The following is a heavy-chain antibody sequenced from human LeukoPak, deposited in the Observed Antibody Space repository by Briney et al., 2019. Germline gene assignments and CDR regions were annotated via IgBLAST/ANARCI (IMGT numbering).Heavy chain of an antibody. V-gene: IGHV3-53*01. CDR2: IYSGGST. J-gene: IGHJ5*02. CDR1: GFTFSSYG. Sequence: GGSVRLSCAASGFTFSSYGMHWVRQAPGKGLDWVSVIYSGGSTYYADSVKGRFTISRDNSKNTLYLQMNSLRAEDTAVYYCARAGSSSWYNWFDPWGQGTLVTVSS. CDR3: ARAGSSSWYNWFDP. D-gene: IGHD6-13*01.